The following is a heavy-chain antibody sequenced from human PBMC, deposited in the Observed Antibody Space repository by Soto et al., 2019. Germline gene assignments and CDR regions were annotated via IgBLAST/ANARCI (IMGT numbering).Heavy chain of an antibody. J-gene: IGHJ6*02. D-gene: IGHD6-19*01. CDR2: IYYSGST. V-gene: IGHV4-61*01. CDR1: GGSISSGYYY. CDR3: ARRAVAGTLLYYYYYGMDV. Sequence: PSETLSLTCSVSGGSISSGYYYWSWIRQPPGKGLEWIGNIYYSGSTNYNPSLKSRVTISVDTSKNKFSLKLSSVTAADTAVYYCARRAVAGTLLYYYYYGMDVWGQGTTVTVSS.